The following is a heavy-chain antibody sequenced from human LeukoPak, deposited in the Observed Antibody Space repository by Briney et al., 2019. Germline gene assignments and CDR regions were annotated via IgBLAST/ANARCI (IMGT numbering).Heavy chain of an antibody. CDR3: ARALSLIGRYYFDY. J-gene: IGHJ4*02. V-gene: IGHV1-2*02. CDR2: INPNSGGT. Sequence: ASVKVSCKASGYTFTGYYMHWVRQAPGQGLEWMGWINPNSGGTNYAQKFQGRVTITRDTSISTAYMELSRLRSDDTAVHYCARALSLIGRYYFDYWGQGTLVTVSS. CDR1: GYTFTGYY. D-gene: IGHD3-16*02.